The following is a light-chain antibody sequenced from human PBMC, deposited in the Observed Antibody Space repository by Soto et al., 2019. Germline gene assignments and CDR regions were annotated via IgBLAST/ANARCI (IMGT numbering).Light chain of an antibody. Sequence: SALTQPASVSGSPGQSITISCTGTSGDVGAYNYVSWYQQHPGKAPKLMIYEVSNRPSGVSNRFSGSKSVNTASLTISGLQAEDEADYYCSSYTSSTTYAFGTGTKVTVL. CDR1: SGDVGAYNY. V-gene: IGLV2-14*01. CDR3: SSYTSSTTYA. CDR2: EVS. J-gene: IGLJ1*01.